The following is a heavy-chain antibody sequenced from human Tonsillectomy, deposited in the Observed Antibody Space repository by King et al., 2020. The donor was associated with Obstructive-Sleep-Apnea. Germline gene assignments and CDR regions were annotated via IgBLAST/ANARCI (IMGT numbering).Heavy chain of an antibody. CDR2: IFYSGTT. D-gene: IGHD3-22*01. CDR3: ARGRKYYDSSDYYGEGXDX. Sequence: VQLQESGPGLVKPSQTLSLTCTVSGASISSGGYYWSWIRQHPGKGLEWIGYIFYSGTTYYIPSLKSRLTISLDTSKNQFSLKLSSVTAADTAVYYCARGRKYYDSSDYYGEGXDXXGQGTLVTVSS. J-gene: IGHJ5*02. CDR1: GASISSGGYY. V-gene: IGHV4-31*03.